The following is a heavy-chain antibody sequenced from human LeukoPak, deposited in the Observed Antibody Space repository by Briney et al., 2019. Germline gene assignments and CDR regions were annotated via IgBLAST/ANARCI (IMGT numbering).Heavy chain of an antibody. V-gene: IGHV3-48*01. CDR2: ISSSSSTI. Sequence: GGSLRLSCAASGFTFSSYSMNWVRQAPGKGLEWVSYISSSSSTIYYADSVKGRFTISRDNAKNSLYLQMSSLRAEDTAVYYCARDLPVDYWGQGTLVTVSS. CDR1: GFTFSSYS. CDR3: ARDLPVDY. J-gene: IGHJ4*02. D-gene: IGHD4-17*01.